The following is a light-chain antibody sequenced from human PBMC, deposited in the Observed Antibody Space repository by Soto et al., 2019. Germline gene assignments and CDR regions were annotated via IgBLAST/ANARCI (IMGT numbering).Light chain of an antibody. CDR1: QRVSSY. J-gene: IGKJ1*01. Sequence: EIVLTQSPATLSLSPGERATLSCRASQRVSSYLAWYQQKPGQAPRLLIYDASNRATGSPARFSGSGSGTDFTLAISSLEPEDFAVYYCQQRSNWPPWTFGQGTKVDIK. CDR3: QQRSNWPPWT. V-gene: IGKV3-11*01. CDR2: DAS.